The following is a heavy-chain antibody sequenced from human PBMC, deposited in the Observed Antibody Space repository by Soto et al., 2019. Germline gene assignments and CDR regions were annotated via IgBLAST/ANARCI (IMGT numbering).Heavy chain of an antibody. CDR1: GGSISSSSYY. V-gene: IGHV4-39*01. D-gene: IGHD1-26*01. CDR2: IYYSGST. J-gene: IGHJ6*03. CDR3: ARGRLRYYYYMDV. Sequence: PSETLSLTCTVSGGSISSSSYYWGWIRQPPGKGLEWIGSIYYSGSTYYNPSLKSRVTISVDTSKNQFSLKLRSVTAADTAVYYCARGRLRYYYYMDVWGKGTTVTVSS.